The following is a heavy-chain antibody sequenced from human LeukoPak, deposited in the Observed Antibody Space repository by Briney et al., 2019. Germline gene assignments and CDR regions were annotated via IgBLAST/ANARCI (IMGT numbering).Heavy chain of an antibody. V-gene: IGHV1-69*05. D-gene: IGHD3-3*01. CDR3: AREREELRFLEWSTLNWFDP. CDR2: IIPIFGTA. CDR1: GGTFSSYA. Sequence: RASVKVSCKASGGTFSSYAISWVRQAPGQGLEWMGGIIPIFGTANYAQKLQGRVTITTDESTSTAYMELSSLRSEDTAVYYCAREREELRFLEWSTLNWFDPWGQGTLVTVSS. J-gene: IGHJ5*02.